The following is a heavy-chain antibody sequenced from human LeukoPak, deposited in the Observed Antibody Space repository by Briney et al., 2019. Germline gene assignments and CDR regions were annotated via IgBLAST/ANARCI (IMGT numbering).Heavy chain of an antibody. CDR2: IWYDGSNK. Sequence: GGSLRLSCAASGFTFSSYGMHWVRQAPGKGLEWVAVIWYDGSNKYYADSVKGRFTISRDNSKNTLYLQMNSLRAEDTAVYYCARDTFYDFWSGYPHGMDVWGQGTTVTVS. CDR3: ARDTFYDFWSGYPHGMDV. J-gene: IGHJ6*02. V-gene: IGHV3-33*01. CDR1: GFTFSSYG. D-gene: IGHD3-3*01.